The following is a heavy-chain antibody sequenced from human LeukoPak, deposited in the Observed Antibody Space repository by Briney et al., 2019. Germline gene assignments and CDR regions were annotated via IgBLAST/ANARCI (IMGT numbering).Heavy chain of an antibody. Sequence: SETLSLTCTVSGGSISSSSYYWGWIRQPPGKGLEWIGSIYYSGSTYYNPSLKSRVTISVDTSKNQFSLKLSSVTAAATAVYYCARDRSAGTIDYWGQGTLVTVSS. D-gene: IGHD6-19*01. CDR2: IYYSGST. V-gene: IGHV4-39*07. J-gene: IGHJ4*02. CDR1: GGSISSSSYY. CDR3: ARDRSAGTIDY.